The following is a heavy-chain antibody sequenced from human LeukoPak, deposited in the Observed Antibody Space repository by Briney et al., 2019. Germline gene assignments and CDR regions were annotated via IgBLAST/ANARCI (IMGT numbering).Heavy chain of an antibody. D-gene: IGHD3-9*01. CDR1: GYSISSGYY. CDR3: ARGRGLMDDILTGYSHMDV. V-gene: IGHV4-61*01. CDR2: IYYSGST. J-gene: IGHJ6*03. Sequence: SETLSLTCTVSGYSISSGYYWSWIRQPPGKGLEWTGYIYYSGSTNYNPSLKSRVTISVDTSKNQFSLKLSSVTAADTAVYYCARGRGLMDDILTGYSHMDVWGKGTTVTISS.